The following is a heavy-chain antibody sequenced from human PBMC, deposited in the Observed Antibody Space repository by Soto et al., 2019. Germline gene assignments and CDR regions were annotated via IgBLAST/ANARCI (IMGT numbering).Heavy chain of an antibody. CDR1: GFTFSSYA. CDR2: ISYDGSNK. V-gene: IGHV3-30-3*01. Sequence: QVQLVESGGGVVQPGRSLRLSCAASGFTFSSYAMHWVRQAPGKGLEWVAVISYDGSNKYYADSVKGRFTISRDNSNNTLYLQMNSLSAEDTAVYYCAREGVASSGYEYYFDYWGQGTLVTVSS. J-gene: IGHJ4*02. CDR3: AREGVASSGYEYYFDY. D-gene: IGHD3-22*01.